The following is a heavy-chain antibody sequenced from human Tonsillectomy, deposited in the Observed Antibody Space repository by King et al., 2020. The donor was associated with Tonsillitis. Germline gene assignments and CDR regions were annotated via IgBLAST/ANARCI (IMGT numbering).Heavy chain of an antibody. Sequence: VQLVESGGGLVQPGGSLILSCSASGFTFSSYALHWVRQSPGKGLEYVSTISSDGGSTYYADSVKGRFTISRDNSKNTLYLQMSSLRAEDRAVYYCVKAPIAAAGWYYFDYWGQGTLVTVSS. CDR1: GFTFSSYA. V-gene: IGHV3-64D*06. CDR3: VKAPIAAAGWYYFDY. J-gene: IGHJ4*02. D-gene: IGHD6-13*01. CDR2: ISSDGGST.